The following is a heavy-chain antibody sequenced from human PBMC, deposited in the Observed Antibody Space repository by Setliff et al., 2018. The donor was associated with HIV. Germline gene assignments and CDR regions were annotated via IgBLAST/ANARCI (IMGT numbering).Heavy chain of an antibody. D-gene: IGHD5-18*01. CDR2: INPNSGGT. CDR3: HLNSGGYSYGYIDY. V-gene: IGHV1-2*06. Sequence: ASVKVSCKASGYTFSGYYIHWVRQAPGQGLEWMGQINPNSGGTHYAQKFQGRVTMTRDTSISTAYMELSRLRSDDTAVYYCHLNSGGYSYGYIDYWGQGTLVTVSS. J-gene: IGHJ4*02. CDR1: GYTFSGYY.